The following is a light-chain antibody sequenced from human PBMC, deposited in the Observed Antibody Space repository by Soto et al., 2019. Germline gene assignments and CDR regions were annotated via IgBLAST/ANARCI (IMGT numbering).Light chain of an antibody. CDR3: QQSYTSLPIT. CDR2: AAS. V-gene: IGKV1-39*01. CDR1: QSIASY. Sequence: DNEMTLKQRNMSGWVGDKVTITCRASQSIASYLNWYQQKPGKAPNLLIYAASTLQSGVPSRFSGRGSGTDFSLTISSLQPEDFATYYCQQSYTSLPITFGQGTRLEIK. J-gene: IGKJ5*01.